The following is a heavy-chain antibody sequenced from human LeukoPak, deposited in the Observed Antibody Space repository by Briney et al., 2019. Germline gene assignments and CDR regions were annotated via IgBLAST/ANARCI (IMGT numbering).Heavy chain of an antibody. V-gene: IGHV3-48*01. CDR2: TGIDSGNT. Sequence: PGGSLRLSCAASGFTFSDYSMNWVRQAPGKGLEWISYTGIDSGNTNYADSVKGRFTISGDKAKNSLYLQMNSLRVEDTAVYYCARDYKYAFDNWGQGTLVTVPS. J-gene: IGHJ4*02. CDR1: GFTFSDYS. D-gene: IGHD5-24*01. CDR3: ARDYKYAFDN.